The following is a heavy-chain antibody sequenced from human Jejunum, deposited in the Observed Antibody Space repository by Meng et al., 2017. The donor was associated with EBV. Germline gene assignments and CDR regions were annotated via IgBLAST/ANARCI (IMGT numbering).Heavy chain of an antibody. Sequence: QVQLQQWGAGLLKPSETLSPTCAVYRGSFSGYYWSWIRQPPGKGLEWIGEINHSGSTNYNPSLRSRVTISVETSKNQFSLRLNSVTAADTAVYYCARVAFSYTTRSLDSWGQGTLVTVSS. CDR1: RGSFSGYY. D-gene: IGHD3-16*02. V-gene: IGHV4-34*02. CDR3: ARVAFSYTTRSLDS. CDR2: INHSGST. J-gene: IGHJ4*02.